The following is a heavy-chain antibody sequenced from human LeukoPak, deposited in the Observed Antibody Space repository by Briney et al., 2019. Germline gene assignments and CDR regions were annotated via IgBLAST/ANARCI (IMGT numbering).Heavy chain of an antibody. J-gene: IGHJ4*02. CDR2: INHSGST. D-gene: IGHD2-15*01. CDR3: ARTRHGYCSGGSCYSVSP. V-gene: IGHV4-34*01. Sequence: PSETLSLTCAVYGGSFSGYYWSWIRQPPGKGLEWIGEINHSGSTNYNPSLKSRVTISVDTSKNQFSLKLCSVTAADTAVYYCARTRHGYCSGGSCYSVSPWGQGTLVTVSS. CDR1: GGSFSGYY.